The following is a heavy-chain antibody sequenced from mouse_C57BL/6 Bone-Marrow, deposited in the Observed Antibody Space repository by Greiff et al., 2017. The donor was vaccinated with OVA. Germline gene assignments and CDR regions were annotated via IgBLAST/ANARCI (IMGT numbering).Heavy chain of an antibody. CDR3: ARVGFITTVAFDD. CDR1: GYTFTSYW. Sequence: QVQLKQPGAELVRPGTSVKLSCKASGYTFTSYWMHWVKQRPGQGLEWIGVIDPSDSYTNYNQKFKGKATLTVDTSSSTAYMQLSSLTSEDSAVYYCARVGFITTVAFDDWGKGTTLTVSS. J-gene: IGHJ2*01. V-gene: IGHV1-59*01. CDR2: IDPSDSYT. D-gene: IGHD1-1*01.